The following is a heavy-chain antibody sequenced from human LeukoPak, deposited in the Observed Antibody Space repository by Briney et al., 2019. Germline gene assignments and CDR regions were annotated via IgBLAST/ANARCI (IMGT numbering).Heavy chain of an antibody. Sequence: SVKVSCKASGGTFSSYAISWVRQAPGQGLEWMGRIIPIFGIANYAQKFQGRVTITADKSTSTAYMELSSLRSEDTAVYYCARSTAGDAFDIWGQGTMVTVSS. D-gene: IGHD6-13*01. CDR2: IIPIFGIA. J-gene: IGHJ3*02. V-gene: IGHV1-69*04. CDR1: GGTFSSYA. CDR3: ARSTAGDAFDI.